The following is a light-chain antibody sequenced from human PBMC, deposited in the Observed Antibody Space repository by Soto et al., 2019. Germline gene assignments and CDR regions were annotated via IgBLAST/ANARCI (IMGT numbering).Light chain of an antibody. CDR2: EVR. CDR1: SSDVGAYNY. Sequence: QSALTQPASVSGSPGQSITISCTGTSSDVGAYNYVSWYQQYPGKAPKVIIFEVRKRPSGVSNRFSGSKSGDTASPTISGLQAEDEADYYCSSYRSSTTFVFGTGTKVTVL. CDR3: SSYRSSTTFV. V-gene: IGLV2-14*01. J-gene: IGLJ1*01.